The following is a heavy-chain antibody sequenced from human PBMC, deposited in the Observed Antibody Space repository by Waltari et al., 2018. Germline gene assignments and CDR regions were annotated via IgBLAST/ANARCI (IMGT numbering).Heavy chain of an antibody. J-gene: IGHJ4*02. V-gene: IGHV3-53*01. D-gene: IGHD7-27*01. CDR3: ARGPGEFLPIDF. CDR2: IYSGGNT. CDR1: GFTVRPNY. Sequence: EVQLVESGGGLFQPGGSLRLSCAASGFTVRPNYMSWVRQAPGKGLDWVSVIYSGGNTYSADSVKGRFTISRDNSKNTLYLQMNSLRAEDTAVYYCARGPGEFLPIDFWGQGTLVTVSS.